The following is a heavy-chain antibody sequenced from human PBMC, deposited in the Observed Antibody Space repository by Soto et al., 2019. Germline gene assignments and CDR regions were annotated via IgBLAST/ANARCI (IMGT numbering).Heavy chain of an antibody. CDR2: INAGNGNT. Sequence: CVRQAPGQRLEWMGWINAGNGNTKYSQKFQGRVTITRDTSASTAYMELSSLRSEDTAVYYCAKSSSSSWFDPWGQGTLVTVSS. CDR3: AKSSSSSWFDP. J-gene: IGHJ5*02. V-gene: IGHV1-3*01. D-gene: IGHD6-13*01.